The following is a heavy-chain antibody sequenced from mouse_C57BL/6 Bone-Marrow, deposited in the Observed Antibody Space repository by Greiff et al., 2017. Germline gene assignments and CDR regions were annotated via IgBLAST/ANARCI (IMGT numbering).Heavy chain of an antibody. CDR3: ASYDGYPFDY. V-gene: IGHV1-42*01. Sequence: VHVKQSGPELVKPGASVKISCKASGYSFTGYYMNWVKQSPEKSLEWIGEINPSTGGTTYNQKFKAKATLTVDKSSSTAYMQLKSLTSEDSAVYYCASYDGYPFDYWGQGTTLTVSS. CDR1: GYSFTGYY. D-gene: IGHD2-3*01. J-gene: IGHJ2*01. CDR2: INPSTGGT.